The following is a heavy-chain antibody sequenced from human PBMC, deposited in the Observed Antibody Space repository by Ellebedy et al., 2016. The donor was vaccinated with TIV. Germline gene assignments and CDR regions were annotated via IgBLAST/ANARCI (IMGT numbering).Heavy chain of an antibody. J-gene: IGHJ4*02. CDR3: ARAGQSATGTGWFPGV. CDR2: IKQAGSPT. V-gene: IGHV3-7*03. CDR1: GFSIRSYW. Sequence: PGGSLRLSCSASGFSIRSYWMTWVRQAPGKGLEWVAYIKQAGSPTSYVDSVKGRFTISSDNAMNSLSLQMDSLRAEDTAIYFCARAGQSATGTGWFPGVWGQGTLVTVST. D-gene: IGHD1-1*01.